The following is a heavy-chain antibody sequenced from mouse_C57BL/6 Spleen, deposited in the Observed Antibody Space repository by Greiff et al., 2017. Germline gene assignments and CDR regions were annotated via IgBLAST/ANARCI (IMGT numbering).Heavy chain of an antibody. CDR3: ASFYYGNYSYAMDY. J-gene: IGHJ4*01. D-gene: IGHD2-1*01. CDR2: ISSGSSTI. Sequence: DVMLVESGGGLVKPGGSLKLSCAASGFTFSDYGMHWVRQAPEKGLEWVAYISSGSSTIYYADTVKGRFTISRDNAKNTLFLQMTSLRSEDTAMYYCASFYYGNYSYAMDYWGQGTSVTVSS. V-gene: IGHV5-17*01. CDR1: GFTFSDYG.